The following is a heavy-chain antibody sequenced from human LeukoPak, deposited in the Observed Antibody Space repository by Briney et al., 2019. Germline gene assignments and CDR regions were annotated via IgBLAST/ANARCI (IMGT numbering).Heavy chain of an antibody. CDR2: IKQDGSEK. Sequence: PGGSLRLSCAASGFTFSSYWMSWVRQAPGKGLEWVANIKQDGSEKYYVDSVKGRFTISRDNAKNSLYLQMNSLRAEDTAVYYCGREYDSGDYEYVFDIWGQGKMVTVSS. CDR3: GREYDSGDYEYVFDI. V-gene: IGHV3-7*01. J-gene: IGHJ3*02. CDR1: GFTFSSYW. D-gene: IGHD4-17*01.